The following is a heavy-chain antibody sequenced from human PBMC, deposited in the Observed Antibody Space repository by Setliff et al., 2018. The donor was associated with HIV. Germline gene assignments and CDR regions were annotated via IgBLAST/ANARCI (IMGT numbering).Heavy chain of an antibody. CDR3: ARNHQPGSPLAEGCFQH. CDR1: GSTFTGYY. V-gene: IGHV1-2*04. Sequence: GASVKVSCKASGSTFTGYYMHWVRQAPGQGLEWMGWINPNTGGTNYAQKFQGWVTMTRDTSISTAYMEVSRLRPDDTAVYYCARNHQPGSPLAEGCFQHWGQGTLVTVSS. J-gene: IGHJ1*01. D-gene: IGHD6-25*01. CDR2: INPNTGGT.